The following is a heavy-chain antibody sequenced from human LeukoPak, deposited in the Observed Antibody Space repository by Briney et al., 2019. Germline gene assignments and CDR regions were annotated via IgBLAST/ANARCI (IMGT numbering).Heavy chain of an antibody. CDR1: RFTFTGYG. V-gene: IGHV3-33*06. D-gene: IGHD2-15*01. CDR2: IWYDGTNK. CDR3: AKDGSGGGWKWFDP. J-gene: IGHJ5*02. Sequence: GGSLRLSCAASRFTFTGYGFHWIRQAPGKGLEWVAVIWYDGTNKYYADSVKGRFIISRDNSKNTLYLQMNSLRAEDTAVYYCAKDGSGGGWKWFDPWGQGTLVTVSS.